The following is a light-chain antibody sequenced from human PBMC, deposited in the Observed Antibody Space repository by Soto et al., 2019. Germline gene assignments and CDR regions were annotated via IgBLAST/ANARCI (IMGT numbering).Light chain of an antibody. J-gene: IGKJ2*02. Sequence: DIQMTHSPSTLSASVGDRVTITCRASQSISSWLAWYQQKPGQAPKLLIYDASSLESGVPSRFSGSGSGTEFTLTISSLQPGDFATYYCQHYNNYMCTFGQGTKVDIK. V-gene: IGKV1-5*01. CDR3: QHYNNYMCT. CDR2: DAS. CDR1: QSISSW.